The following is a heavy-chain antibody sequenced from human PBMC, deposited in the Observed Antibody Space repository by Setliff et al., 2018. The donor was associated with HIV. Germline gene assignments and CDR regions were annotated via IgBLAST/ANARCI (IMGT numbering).Heavy chain of an antibody. CDR1: GYSMSSGYY. CDR3: ARESPDGLDY. CDR2: VYHTGST. V-gene: IGHV4-38-2*02. D-gene: IGHD2-8*01. Sequence: SETLSLTCGVSGYSMSSGYYWGWIRQPPGKGLEWIGNVYHTGSTYYNPSLKSRVTISVDTSKNQFSLKVNSVTAADTAMYFCARESPDGLDYWGQGTLVTVSS. J-gene: IGHJ4*02.